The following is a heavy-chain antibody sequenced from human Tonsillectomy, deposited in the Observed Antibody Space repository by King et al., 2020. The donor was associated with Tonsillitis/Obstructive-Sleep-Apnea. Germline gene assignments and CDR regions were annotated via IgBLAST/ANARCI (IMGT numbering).Heavy chain of an antibody. J-gene: IGHJ4*02. D-gene: IGHD3-22*01. CDR3: ARDSRSHYYDTSGYYTFEY. CDR2: ISAYNGDT. Sequence: QLVQSGAEVKKPGASVKVSCKASGYTFNTYGISWVRQAPGQGLEWMGWISAYNGDTNYAQKLQDRVTMTTDTSTSTAYMEVRSLRSDDTAVYYCARDSRSHYYDTSGYYTFEYWGQGTLVTVSS. CDR1: GYTFNTYG. V-gene: IGHV1-18*01.